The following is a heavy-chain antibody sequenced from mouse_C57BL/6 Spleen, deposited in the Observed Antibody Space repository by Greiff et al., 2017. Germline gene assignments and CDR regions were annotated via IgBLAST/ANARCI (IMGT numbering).Heavy chain of an antibody. V-gene: IGHV1-72*01. J-gene: IGHJ2*01. CDR1: GYTFTSYW. CDR3: ARVAFEEYYFDY. Sequence: QVQLQQPGAELVKPGASVQLSCKASGYTFTSYWMHWVKQRPGRGLEWIGRIDPNSGGTKYNEKFKSKATLTVDKPSSTSYMQLSSLSSEDSAFYYCARVAFEEYYFDYWGQGTTLTVSS. CDR2: IDPNSGGT.